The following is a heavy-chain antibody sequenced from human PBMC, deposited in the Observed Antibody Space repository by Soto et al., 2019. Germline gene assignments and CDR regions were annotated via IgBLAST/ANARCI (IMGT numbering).Heavy chain of an antibody. V-gene: IGHV4-59*01. CDR2: IYYSGST. J-gene: IGHJ4*02. CDR3: ARTAPTTVMYFDY. CDR1: GGSISSYY. D-gene: IGHD4-17*01. Sequence: SETLSLTCTVSGGSISSYYWSWIRQPPGKGLEWIGYIYYSGSTNYNPSLKSRVTISVDTSKNQFSLKLSSVTAADTAVYYCARTAPTTVMYFDYWGQGTLVTVS.